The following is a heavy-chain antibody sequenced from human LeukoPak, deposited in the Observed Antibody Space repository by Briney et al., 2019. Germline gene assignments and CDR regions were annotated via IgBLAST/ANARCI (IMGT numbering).Heavy chain of an antibody. Sequence: NPSETLSLTCAVYGGSFSGYYWSWIRQPPGKGLEWIGEINHSGSTNYNPSLKSRVTISVDTSKNRFSLKLSSVTAADTAVYYCARGRPVVTYFDYWGQGTLVTVSS. D-gene: IGHD3-22*01. CDR3: ARGRPVVTYFDY. J-gene: IGHJ4*02. CDR1: GGSFSGYY. CDR2: INHSGST. V-gene: IGHV4-34*01.